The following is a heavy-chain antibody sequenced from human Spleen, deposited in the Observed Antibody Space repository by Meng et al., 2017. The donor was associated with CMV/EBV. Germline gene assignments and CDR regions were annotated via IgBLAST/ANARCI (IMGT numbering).Heavy chain of an antibody. CDR1: GGSISSSNW. D-gene: IGHD3-10*01. V-gene: IGHV4-4*02. Sequence: SETLSLTCAVSGGSISSSNWWSWVRQPPGKGLEWIGEIYHSGSTNYNPSLKSRVTISVDTSKNQFSLKLSSVTAADTAVYYCAREPTLWFGELGIWGQGTMVTVSS. CDR3: AREPTLWFGELGI. J-gene: IGHJ3*02. CDR2: IYHSGST.